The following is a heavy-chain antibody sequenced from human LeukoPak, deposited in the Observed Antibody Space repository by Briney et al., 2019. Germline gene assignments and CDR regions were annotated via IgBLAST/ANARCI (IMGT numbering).Heavy chain of an antibody. Sequence: PSETLSLTCAVYGGSFSGYYWSWIRQPPGKGLEWIGEINHSGSTNYNPSLKSRVTISVDTSKNQFSPKLSSVTAADTAVYYCAREITTSGFDYWGQGTLVTVSS. J-gene: IGHJ4*02. CDR3: AREITTSGFDY. CDR2: INHSGST. CDR1: GGSFSGYY. V-gene: IGHV4-34*01. D-gene: IGHD1-1*01.